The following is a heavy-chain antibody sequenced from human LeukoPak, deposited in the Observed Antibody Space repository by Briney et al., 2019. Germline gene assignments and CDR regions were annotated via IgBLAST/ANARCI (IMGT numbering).Heavy chain of an antibody. J-gene: IGHJ5*01. CDR3: ARVVVAAGSNWFDS. CDR2: IYYTGST. D-gene: IGHD2-15*01. V-gene: IGHV4-59*01. CDR1: GGSITSYY. Sequence: SETLSLTCTVSGGSITSYYWSWIRQPPGKGLEWIGYIYYTGSTNYNPSLKSRVTIPVDTSKNQFSLNLSSVSAADTAVYYCARVVVAAGSNWFDSWGQGTLVTVSS.